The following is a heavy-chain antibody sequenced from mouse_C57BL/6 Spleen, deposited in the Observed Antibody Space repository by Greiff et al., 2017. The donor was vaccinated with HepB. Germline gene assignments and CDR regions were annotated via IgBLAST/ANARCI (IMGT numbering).Heavy chain of an antibody. D-gene: IGHD3-3*01. J-gene: IGHJ2*01. CDR1: GYAFSSSW. CDR2: IYPGDGDT. CDR3: ARGLGDFDY. Sequence: VQLQQSGPELVKPGASVKISCKASGYAFSSSWMNWVKQRPGKGLEWIGRIYPGDGDTNYNGKFKGKATLTADKSSSTAYMQLSSLTSEDSAVYFCARGLGDFDYWGQGTTLTVSS. V-gene: IGHV1-82*01.